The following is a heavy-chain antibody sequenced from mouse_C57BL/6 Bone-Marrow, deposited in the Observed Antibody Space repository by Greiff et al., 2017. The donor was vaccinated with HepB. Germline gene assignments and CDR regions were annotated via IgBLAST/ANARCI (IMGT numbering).Heavy chain of an antibody. V-gene: IGHV5-16*01. CDR1: GFTFSDYY. CDR2: INYDGSST. D-gene: IGHD1-1*01. J-gene: IGHJ4*01. CDR3: ARDRYYGSSYAMDY. Sequence: EVQGVESAGGLVQPGSSMKLSCTASGFTFSDYYMAWVSQVPEKGLEWVANINYDGSSTYYLDSLKSRFIISRDNAKNILYLQMSSLKSEDTATYYCARDRYYGSSYAMDYWGQGTSVTVSS.